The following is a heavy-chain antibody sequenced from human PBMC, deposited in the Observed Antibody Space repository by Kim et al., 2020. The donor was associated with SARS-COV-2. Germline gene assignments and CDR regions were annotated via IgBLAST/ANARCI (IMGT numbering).Heavy chain of an antibody. Sequence: GGSLRLSCAASGFTFGDYTMHWVRQAPGKGLEWVSLISWDGGSTYYADSVKGRFTISRDNSKNSLYLQMNSLRTEDTALYYCAKDKRYCSSTSCYYYYYGMDVWGQGTTVTVSS. CDR2: ISWDGGST. CDR1: GFTFGDYT. D-gene: IGHD2-2*01. V-gene: IGHV3-43*01. CDR3: AKDKRYCSSTSCYYYYYGMDV. J-gene: IGHJ6*02.